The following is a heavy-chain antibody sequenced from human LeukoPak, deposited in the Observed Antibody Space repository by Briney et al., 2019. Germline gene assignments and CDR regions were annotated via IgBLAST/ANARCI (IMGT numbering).Heavy chain of an antibody. CDR1: GFTFSSYS. J-gene: IGHJ6*03. D-gene: IGHD4-17*01. V-gene: IGHV3-21*01. CDR3: ARDPSDYGDPYYMDV. CDR2: ISSSSSYI. Sequence: GGSQRLSCAASGFTFSSYSMNWVRQAPGKGLEWVSSISSSSSYIYYADSVKGRFTISRDNAKNSLYLQMNSLRAEDTAVYYCARDPSDYGDPYYMDVWGKGTTVTISS.